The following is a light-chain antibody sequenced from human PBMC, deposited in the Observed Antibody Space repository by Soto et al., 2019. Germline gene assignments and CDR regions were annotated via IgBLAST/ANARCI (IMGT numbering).Light chain of an antibody. J-gene: IGKJ1*01. CDR2: GAS. V-gene: IGKV3-15*01. CDR1: QSVSSN. CDR3: QQYNNWPT. Sequence: EIVMTQSPATLSVSPGERATLSCRASQSVSSNLAWYQQKPGQAPRLLIYGASTRTTCIPARFSGSGSGTDFTLTISRLQSEDFAVYYCQQYNNWPTFGQGAKVEIK.